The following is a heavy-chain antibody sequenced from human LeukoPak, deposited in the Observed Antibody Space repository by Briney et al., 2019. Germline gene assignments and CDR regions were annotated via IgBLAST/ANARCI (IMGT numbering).Heavy chain of an antibody. Sequence: ASVKVSCKASGYTFTSYYMHWVRQAPGQGLEWMGRVIPILGIANYAQKFQGRVTITAGKSTSTAYMELSSLRSEDTAESYCARDSGGYEAFDLWGQGTMLTVSS. CDR1: GYTFTSYY. CDR2: VIPILGIA. D-gene: IGHD3-10*01. J-gene: IGHJ3*01. V-gene: IGHV1-69*04. CDR3: ARDSGGYEAFDL.